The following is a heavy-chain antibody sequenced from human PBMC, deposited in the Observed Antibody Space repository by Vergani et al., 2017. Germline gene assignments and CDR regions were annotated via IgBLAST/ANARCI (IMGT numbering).Heavy chain of an antibody. D-gene: IGHD3-22*01. V-gene: IGHV4-61*01. CDR2: IYYSGST. J-gene: IGHJ4*02. CDR1: GGSVSSGSYY. Sequence: QVQLQESGPGLVKPSETLSLTCTVSGGSVSSGSYYWSWIRQPPGKGLEWIGYIYYSGSTNYNPSLKSRVTISVDTSKNQFSLKLSSVTAADTAVYYCARSTYYYDSSGYYPAPYYFDYWGQGTLVTVSS. CDR3: ARSTYYYDSSGYYPAPYYFDY.